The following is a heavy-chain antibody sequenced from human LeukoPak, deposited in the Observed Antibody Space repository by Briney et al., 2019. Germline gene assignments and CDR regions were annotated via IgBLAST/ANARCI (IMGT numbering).Heavy chain of an antibody. Sequence: GGSLRLSCAASGFTFSTYAMTWVRQAPGKGLEWVSTINNSGTNTYYADSVKGRFSISRDNSKNTVSLQMNSLRAEDTGLYYCAKHTGSTGWGYSDYWGQGTLVTVSS. CDR1: GFTFSTYA. D-gene: IGHD6-19*01. CDR2: INNSGTNT. CDR3: AKHTGSTGWGYSDY. V-gene: IGHV3-23*01. J-gene: IGHJ4*02.